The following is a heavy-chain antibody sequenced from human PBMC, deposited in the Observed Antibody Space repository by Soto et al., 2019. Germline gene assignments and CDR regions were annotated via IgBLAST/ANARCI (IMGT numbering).Heavy chain of an antibody. CDR2: IYYSGST. V-gene: IGHV4-39*01. CDR1: GGSISSSSYY. D-gene: IGHD5-18*01. CDR3: ARTHPNPYTAMAQYYYYYGMDV. Sequence: SETLSLTCTVSGGSISSSSYYWGWIRQPPGKGLEWIGSIYYSGSTYYNPSLKSRVTISVDTSKNQFSLKLSSVTAADTAVYYCARTHPNPYTAMAQYYYYYGMDVWRQRTTVTVSS. J-gene: IGHJ6*02.